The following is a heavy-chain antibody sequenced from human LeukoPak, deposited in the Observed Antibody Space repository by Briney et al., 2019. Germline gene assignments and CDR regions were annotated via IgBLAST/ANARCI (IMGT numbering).Heavy chain of an antibody. J-gene: IGHJ4*02. D-gene: IGHD6-6*01. CDR3: SRYNTSSWDY. Sequence: GGSLRLSCAASGFTFTLSSYGMHWVRQAPGTGLEWVAVISYEGSLKYYADSVKGRFTISRDTSKNMSYLQMNSLRAEDTAVYYCSRYNTSSWDYWGQGTLVTVSS. CDR2: ISYEGSLK. CDR1: GFTFTLSSYG. V-gene: IGHV3-33*01.